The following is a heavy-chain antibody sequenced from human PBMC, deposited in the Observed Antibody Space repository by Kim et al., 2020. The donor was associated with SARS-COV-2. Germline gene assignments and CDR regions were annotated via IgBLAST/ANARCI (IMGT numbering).Heavy chain of an antibody. V-gene: IGHV3-23*01. CDR2: LLASGTTT. CDR1: GFTFNTFA. J-gene: IGHJ4*02. D-gene: IGHD3-10*01. CDR3: VKPRGATLSKCYFDY. Sequence: GGSLRLSCAASGFTFNTFAMSWVRQAPGKGLEWVSCLLASGTTTYYADSVKGRFTISRDNSKYTSNLQMNIGRVDDTAIYYCVKPRGATLSKCYFDYWGQGTLVTVSS.